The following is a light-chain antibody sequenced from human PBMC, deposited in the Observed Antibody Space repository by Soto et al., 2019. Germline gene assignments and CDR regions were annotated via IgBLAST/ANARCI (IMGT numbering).Light chain of an antibody. V-gene: IGKV3-20*01. CDR3: QQYGSSPRT. Sequence: EIVLTQSPGTLYLSPGERATLSCRASQSVSSRHLAWYQQKPGQAPRLLIYGTSSRATSIPDRFSGSGSGTDFTLTISRLEPEDFAVYRCQQYGSSPRTFGQGTKVEIK. CDR1: QSVSSRH. J-gene: IGKJ1*01. CDR2: GTS.